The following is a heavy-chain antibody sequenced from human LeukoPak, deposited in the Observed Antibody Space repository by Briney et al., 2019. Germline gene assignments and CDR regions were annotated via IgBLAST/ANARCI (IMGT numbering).Heavy chain of an antibody. V-gene: IGHV3-9*01. CDR1: GFTFDDYA. Sequence: GGSLRLSCAASGFTFDDYAMHWVRQAPGKGLEWVSGISWNSGSIGYADSVKGRFTISRDNAKNSLYLQMNSLRAEDTAVYYCARADVVLMVYANAFDLWGQGTMVTVSS. CDR3: ARADVVLMVYANAFDL. J-gene: IGHJ3*01. D-gene: IGHD2-8*01. CDR2: ISWNSGSI.